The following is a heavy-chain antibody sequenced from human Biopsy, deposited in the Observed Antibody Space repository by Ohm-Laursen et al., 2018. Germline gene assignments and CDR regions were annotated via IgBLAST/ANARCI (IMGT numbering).Heavy chain of an antibody. J-gene: IGHJ4*02. CDR2: IYYDGLNK. CDR1: GFMFSNYW. D-gene: IGHD2-2*01. Sequence: SLRLSCTASGFMFSNYWMSWVRQAPGKGLEWVAVIYYDGLNKEYADSVKGRFTISRDNSKNTLFLRMNSLRAEDTAVYYCARDGIVVVPAAFHLDNWGPGTLVTVSS. CDR3: ARDGIVVVPAAFHLDN. V-gene: IGHV3-33*08.